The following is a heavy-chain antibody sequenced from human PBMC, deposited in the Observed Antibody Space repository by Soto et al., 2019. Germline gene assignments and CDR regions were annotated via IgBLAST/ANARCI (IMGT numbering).Heavy chain of an antibody. Sequence: GGSLRLSCAASGFTFSSYSMNWVRQAPGKGLEWVSYISSSSSTIYYADSVKGRFTISRDNAKNSLYLQMNSLRAEDTAVYYCARGFTYYDILTGYYNYYYYYMDVWGKGTTVTVSS. CDR2: ISSSSSTI. CDR3: ARGFTYYDILTGYYNYYYYYMDV. V-gene: IGHV3-48*01. J-gene: IGHJ6*03. D-gene: IGHD3-9*01. CDR1: GFTFSSYS.